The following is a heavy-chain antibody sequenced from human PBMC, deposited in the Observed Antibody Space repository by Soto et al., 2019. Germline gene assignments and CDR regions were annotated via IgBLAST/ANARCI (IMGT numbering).Heavy chain of an antibody. D-gene: IGHD1-7*01. CDR2: INHSGST. CDR1: GGSFSGYY. CDR3: ARVRANWNYGFHYYGMDV. J-gene: IGHJ6*02. Sequence: PSETLSLTCAVYGGSFSGYYWSWIRQPPGKGLEWIGEINHSGSTNYNPSLKSRVTISVDTSKNQFSLKLSSVTAADTAVYYCARVRANWNYGFHYYGMDVWGQGTTVTVS. V-gene: IGHV4-34*01.